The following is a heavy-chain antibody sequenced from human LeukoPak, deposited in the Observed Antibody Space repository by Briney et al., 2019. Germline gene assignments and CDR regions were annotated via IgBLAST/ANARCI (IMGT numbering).Heavy chain of an antibody. V-gene: IGHV1-46*01. D-gene: IGHD6-6*01. J-gene: IGHJ4*02. CDR3: AREFDGSSLY. CDR2: INPSGGST. Sequence: VRQAPGXXLEWMGIINPSGGSTSYAQKFQGRVTMTRDTSTSTVYMELSSLRSEDTAVYHCAREFDGSSLYWGQGTLVTVSS.